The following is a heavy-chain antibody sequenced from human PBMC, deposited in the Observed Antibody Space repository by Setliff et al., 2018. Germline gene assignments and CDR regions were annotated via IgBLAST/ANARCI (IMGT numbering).Heavy chain of an antibody. CDR2: IRYDGSNK. D-gene: IGHD3-22*01. CDR3: AKVSYYYDSSGLIDY. J-gene: IGHJ4*02. V-gene: IGHV3-30*02. Sequence: LRLSCAASGFTFSSYGMHWVRQAPGKGLEWVAFIRYDGSNKYYADSVKGRFTISRDNSKNTLYLQMNSLRAEDTAVYYCAKVSYYYDSSGLIDYWGQGTLVTVSS. CDR1: GFTFSSYG.